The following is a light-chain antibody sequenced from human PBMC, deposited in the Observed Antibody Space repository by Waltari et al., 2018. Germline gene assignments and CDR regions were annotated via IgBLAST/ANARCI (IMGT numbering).Light chain of an antibody. V-gene: IGLV1-44*01. Sequence: QSVLTQPPSASGTPGQRVTIPCSGSSSNIGTNTVNWYQQLPGTAPKLLIYNNNQWPSGVPDRFSGSKSGTSASLAISGLQSEDEADYYCAAWDDSLNGFYVFGTGTRVTVL. CDR2: NNN. CDR1: SSNIGTNT. J-gene: IGLJ1*01. CDR3: AAWDDSLNGFYV.